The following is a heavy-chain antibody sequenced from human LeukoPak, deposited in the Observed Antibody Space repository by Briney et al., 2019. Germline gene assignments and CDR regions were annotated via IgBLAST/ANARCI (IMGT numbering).Heavy chain of an antibody. CDR3: AKGQRWLQFHYFDY. CDR1: GFTFSSYG. CDR2: ISYDGSNK. V-gene: IGHV3-30*18. J-gene: IGHJ4*02. D-gene: IGHD5-24*01. Sequence: GGSLRLSCAASGFTFSSYGMHWVRQAPGKGLEWVAVISYDGSNKYYADSVKGRFTISRDNSKNTLYLQMNSLRAEDTAVYYYAKGQRWLQFHYFDYWGQGTLVTVSS.